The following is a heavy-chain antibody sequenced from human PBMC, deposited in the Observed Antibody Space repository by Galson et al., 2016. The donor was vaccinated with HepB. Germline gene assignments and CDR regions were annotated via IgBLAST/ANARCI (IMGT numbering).Heavy chain of an antibody. CDR1: GFTFSSYW. CDR3: ARLIVVVPTAPDYFDY. J-gene: IGHJ4*02. Sequence: SLRLSCAASGFTFSSYWMTWVRQAPGQGLEWVANIKEDGSEKYYADSVKGRFTISRENAKNSLYLQMNSLRVEDTATYYCARLIVVVPTAPDYFDYWGQGTLVTVPS. CDR2: IKEDGSEK. V-gene: IGHV3-7*03. D-gene: IGHD2-2*01.